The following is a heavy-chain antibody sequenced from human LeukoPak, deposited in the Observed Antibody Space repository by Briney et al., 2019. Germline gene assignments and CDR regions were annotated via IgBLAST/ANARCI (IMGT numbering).Heavy chain of an antibody. CDR1: GYTFTGYY. CDR3: ARAAYCGGDCYTAGYYYGMDV. Sequence: ASVKVSCKASGYTFTGYYMHWVRQAPGQGLEWMGWINPNSGGTNYAQKFQGRVTMTRDTPISTAYMELSRLRSDDTAVYYCARAAYCGGDCYTAGYYYGMDVWGQGTTVTVSS. V-gene: IGHV1-2*02. J-gene: IGHJ6*02. CDR2: INPNSGGT. D-gene: IGHD2-21*02.